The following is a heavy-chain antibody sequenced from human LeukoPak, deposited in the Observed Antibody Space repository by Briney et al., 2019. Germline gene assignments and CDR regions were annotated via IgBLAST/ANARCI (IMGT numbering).Heavy chain of an antibody. Sequence: GGSLRLSCAASGFAFSSYNMNWVRQAPGKGLEWVSYISSGSDTIFYADSVKGRFTISRDNAKNSLYLQMNSLRAKDTAVYYCARPYCASTSCPTFEYWGQGTLVTVSS. CDR1: GFAFSSYN. CDR3: ARPYCASTSCPTFEY. J-gene: IGHJ4*02. D-gene: IGHD2-2*01. V-gene: IGHV3-48*01. CDR2: ISSGSDTI.